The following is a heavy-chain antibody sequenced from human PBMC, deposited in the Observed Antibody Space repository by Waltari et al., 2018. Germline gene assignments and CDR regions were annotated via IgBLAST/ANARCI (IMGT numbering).Heavy chain of an antibody. V-gene: IGHV4-34*01. CDR3: ARADRGRSGKYASPAWGP. D-gene: IGHD1-26*01. CDR2: IDHSGST. CDR1: GGGSFSGYY. Sequence: QVQLQQWGAGLLKPSETLSITCAVYGGGSFSGYYWSWPRQPPGKGLEWIGEIDHSGSTNYNPSLKNRLTISLDTSKTQFSLKMRSVTAADTAVYYCARADRGRSGKYASPAWGPWGQGTLVTVSS. J-gene: IGHJ5*02.